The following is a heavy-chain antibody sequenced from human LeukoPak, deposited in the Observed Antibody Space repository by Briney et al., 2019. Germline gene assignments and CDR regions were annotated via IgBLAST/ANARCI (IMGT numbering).Heavy chain of an antibody. D-gene: IGHD3-22*01. CDR1: GGSISNNNYY. V-gene: IGHV4-61*05. Sequence: SETLSLTCTVSGGSISNNNYYWGWIRQPPGKGLEWIGYIYYSGSTNYNPSLKSRVTISVDTSKNQFSLKLSSVTAADTAVYYCARAYYDSNDVDWFDPWGQGTLVTVSS. CDR2: IYYSGST. CDR3: ARAYYDSNDVDWFDP. J-gene: IGHJ5*02.